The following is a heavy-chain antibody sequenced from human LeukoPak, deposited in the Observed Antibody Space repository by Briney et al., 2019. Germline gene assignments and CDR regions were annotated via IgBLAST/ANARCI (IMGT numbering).Heavy chain of an antibody. J-gene: IGHJ4*02. CDR2: IYHSGST. V-gene: IGHV4-30-2*01. CDR1: GGSISSGGYS. CDR3: ARVVVAATKYYFDY. Sequence: PSETLSLTCAVSGGSISSGGYSWSWLRQPPGKGLEWIGYIYHSGSTYYNPSLKSRVTISVDRSKNQFSLKLSSVTAADTAVYYCARVVVAATKYYFDYWGQGTLVTVSS. D-gene: IGHD2-15*01.